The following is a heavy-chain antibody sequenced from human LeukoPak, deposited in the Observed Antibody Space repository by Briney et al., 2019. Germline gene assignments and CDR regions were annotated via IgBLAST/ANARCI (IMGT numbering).Heavy chain of an antibody. J-gene: IGHJ3*02. CDR2: IYYSGST. V-gene: IGHV4-59*01. CDR3: ARRSGPGAFDI. CDR1: GGPISSYY. Sequence: SETLSLTCTVSGGPISSYYWSWIRQPPGKGLEWIGYIYYSGSTNYNPSLKSRVTISVDTSKNQFSLKLSSVTAADTAVYYCARRSGPGAFDIWGQGTMVTVSS.